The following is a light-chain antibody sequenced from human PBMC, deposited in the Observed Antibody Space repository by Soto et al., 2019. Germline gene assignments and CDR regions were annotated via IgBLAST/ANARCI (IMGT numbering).Light chain of an antibody. Sequence: DIQMTQSPSTLPASVGDRVTITCRASQSIDRWLAWYQQRPGKAPKILIYHASSLQFGVPSRFSGSGSGTHFIFTISSLQPGDFATYFCQQSYNTPLTFGGGTKVDIK. CDR1: QSIDRW. CDR2: HAS. J-gene: IGKJ4*01. V-gene: IGKV1-39*01. CDR3: QQSYNTPLT.